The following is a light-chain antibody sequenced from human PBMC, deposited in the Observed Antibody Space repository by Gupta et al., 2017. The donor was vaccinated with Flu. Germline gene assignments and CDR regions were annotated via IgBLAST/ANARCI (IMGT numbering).Light chain of an antibody. CDR2: DAS. Sequence: VGDRVTITCQASQDISNYLNWYQQKPGKAPKLLIYDASNLETGVPSRFSGSGSGTDFTFTISSLQPEDIATYYCQQYDNPYTFGQGTKLEIK. CDR3: QQYDNPYT. V-gene: IGKV1-33*01. J-gene: IGKJ2*01. CDR1: QDISNY.